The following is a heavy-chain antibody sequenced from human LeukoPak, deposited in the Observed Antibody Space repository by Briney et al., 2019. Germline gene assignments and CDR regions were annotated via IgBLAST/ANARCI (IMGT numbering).Heavy chain of an antibody. J-gene: IGHJ4*02. Sequence: GGSLRLSCAASGFSFISYGMHWVRQAPGKGLEWVGVISDDGRSKDYADSVKGRFTISRDNSKDTLYLQMNSLRAEDTAVYYCAKRPSGYGDYVTYFDYWGQGTLVTVSS. CDR1: GFSFISYG. V-gene: IGHV3-30*18. D-gene: IGHD4-17*01. CDR2: ISDDGRSK. CDR3: AKRPSGYGDYVTYFDY.